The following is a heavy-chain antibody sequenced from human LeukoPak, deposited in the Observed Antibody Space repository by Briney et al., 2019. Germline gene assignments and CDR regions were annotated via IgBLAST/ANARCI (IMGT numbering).Heavy chain of an antibody. CDR2: IDMSWST. CDR1: SGSISSYY. CDR3: AREKAAAGTMGT. Sequence: SETLSLTCSVSSGSISSYYWSWIRRPAGRGLEWIGHIDMSWSTNYNPSLKSRVTMSVDTSKNQFSLKLSSVTAADTAVYYCAREKAAAGTMGTWGQGTLVTVSS. J-gene: IGHJ5*02. V-gene: IGHV4-4*07. D-gene: IGHD6-13*01.